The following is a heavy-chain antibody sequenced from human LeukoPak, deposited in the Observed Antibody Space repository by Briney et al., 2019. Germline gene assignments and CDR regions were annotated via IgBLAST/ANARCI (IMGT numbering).Heavy chain of an antibody. D-gene: IGHD3-22*01. CDR1: GGTFSSYA. Sequence: SVKVSCKASGGTFSSYAISWVRQAPGQGLEWMGGIIPIFGTANYAQKFQGRVTITTDESTSTAYMELSSLRSEDTAVYYCAIWYYYDSSGSRYYFDYWGQGTLVTVSS. CDR3: AIWYYYDSSGSRYYFDY. CDR2: IIPIFGTA. J-gene: IGHJ4*02. V-gene: IGHV1-69*05.